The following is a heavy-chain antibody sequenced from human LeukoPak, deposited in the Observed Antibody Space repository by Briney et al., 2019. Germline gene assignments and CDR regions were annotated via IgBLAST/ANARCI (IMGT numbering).Heavy chain of an antibody. Sequence: SQTLSLSCTVSGGSISSGGYYWSWIRQHPGKGLEWIGYIYYSGSTYYNPSLKSRVTISVDTSKNQFSLKLSSVTAADTAVYYCARVVFDYYDSSGYYYFDYWGQGTLVTVSS. J-gene: IGHJ4*02. D-gene: IGHD3-22*01. CDR1: GGSISSGGYY. CDR3: ARVVFDYYDSSGYYYFDY. V-gene: IGHV4-31*03. CDR2: IYYSGST.